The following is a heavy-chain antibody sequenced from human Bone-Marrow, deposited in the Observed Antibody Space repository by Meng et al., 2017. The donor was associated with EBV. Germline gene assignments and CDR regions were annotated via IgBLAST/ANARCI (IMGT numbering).Heavy chain of an antibody. V-gene: IGHV4-4*02. CDR1: GGSLRSSSW. CDR3: ARVPLSYCSSTKCYGGVIDY. Sequence: QVKLQESGPGLVKPSGTLSLTCAGSGGSLRSSSWWSWVRQPPGKGLEWIGEIFHSGSTKYNPSLRSRVTISVDESRNQFSLKVGSVTAADTAVYYCARVPLSYCSSTKCYGGVIDYRGQGTLVTVSA. J-gene: IGHJ4*02. CDR2: IFHSGST. D-gene: IGHD2-2*01.